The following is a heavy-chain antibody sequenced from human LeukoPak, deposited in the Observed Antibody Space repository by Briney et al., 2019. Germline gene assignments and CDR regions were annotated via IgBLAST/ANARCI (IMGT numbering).Heavy chain of an antibody. Sequence: GGTLRLSCAASGFTFSSYGMSWVRQAPGKGLEWVSAISGSGGSTYYADSVKGRFTISRDNSKNTLYLQMNSLRAEDTAVYYCAKVPGVTMIVGSDAFDIWGQGTMVTVSS. D-gene: IGHD3-22*01. CDR1: GFTFSSYG. CDR2: ISGSGGST. CDR3: AKVPGVTMIVGSDAFDI. V-gene: IGHV3-23*01. J-gene: IGHJ3*02.